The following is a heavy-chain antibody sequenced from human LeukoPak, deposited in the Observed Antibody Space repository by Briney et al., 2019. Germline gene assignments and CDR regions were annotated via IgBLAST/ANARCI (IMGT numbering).Heavy chain of an antibody. Sequence: SEPLSLTCTVSGVSLSSYYWSWIRPPPGKGLEWIGYIYYRGSQNYNLSLKSRVPISGDAPKNQLSLTVSSVPPADTAVFYWGSTNYTLTVKSRVTISVDTAKNQFSLKLSSVTAADTAVHYRARDHSGRDWNDGTNSFDPWGQPTLVTVPA. D-gene: IGHD2-21*02. CDR1: GVSLSSYY. CDR2: IYYRGSQ. CDR3: GSTNYTLTVKSRVTISVDTAKNQFSLKLSSVTAADTAVHYRARDHSGRDWNDGTNSFDP. V-gene: IGHV4-59*01. J-gene: IGHJ5*02.